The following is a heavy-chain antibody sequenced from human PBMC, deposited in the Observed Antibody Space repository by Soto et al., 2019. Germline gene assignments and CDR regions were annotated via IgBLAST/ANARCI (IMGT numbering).Heavy chain of an antibody. CDR3: AKVTVGATTERYFDY. J-gene: IGHJ4*02. D-gene: IGHD1-26*01. V-gene: IGHV3-23*01. CDR2: ISGSGGST. Sequence: APGKGLEWVSAISGSGGSTYYADSVKGRFTISRGNSKNTLYLQINSLRAEDTAVYYCAKVTVGATTERYFDYWGQGTLVTVSS.